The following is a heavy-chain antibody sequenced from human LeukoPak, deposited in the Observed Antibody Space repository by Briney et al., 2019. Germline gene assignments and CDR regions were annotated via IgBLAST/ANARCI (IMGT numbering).Heavy chain of an antibody. Sequence: SETLSLTCTVSGGSISSGGYYWSWIRQPPGKGLEWIGEINHSGSTNYNPSLKSRVTISVDTSKNQFSLKLSSVTAADTAVYYCARGGLRLFDYWGQGTLVTVSS. V-gene: IGHV4-39*07. J-gene: IGHJ4*02. CDR3: ARGGLRLFDY. CDR2: INHSGST. D-gene: IGHD5-12*01. CDR1: GGSISSGGYY.